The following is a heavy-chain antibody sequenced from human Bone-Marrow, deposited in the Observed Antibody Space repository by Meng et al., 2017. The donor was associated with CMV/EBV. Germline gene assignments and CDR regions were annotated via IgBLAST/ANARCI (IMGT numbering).Heavy chain of an antibody. J-gene: IGHJ6*02. CDR1: RFTFSNYY. Sequence: GESLKISCAASRFTFSNYYMHWVRQAPGKGLVWVSRINSDGSSTTYADSVKGRFTISRDNAKNTLYLQMNSLRAEDTAVYYCAREERWLQPDVWGQGTTVTVSS. CDR3: AREERWLQPDV. D-gene: IGHD5-24*01. V-gene: IGHV3-74*01. CDR2: INSDGSST.